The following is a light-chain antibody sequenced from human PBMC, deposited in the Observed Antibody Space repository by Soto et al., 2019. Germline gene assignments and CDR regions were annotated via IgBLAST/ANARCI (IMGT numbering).Light chain of an antibody. CDR1: QSISSTY. V-gene: IGKV3-20*01. J-gene: IGKJ5*01. Sequence: IVLTHSPATLSLSPGERATLSCRASQSISSTYLAWYQQNPGQAPRLLVYGASSRATGIPDRFSGSGSGTDFTLTISSLETEDFAVYYCQQYGSSPPTFGQGTRLEI. CDR2: GAS. CDR3: QQYGSSPPT.